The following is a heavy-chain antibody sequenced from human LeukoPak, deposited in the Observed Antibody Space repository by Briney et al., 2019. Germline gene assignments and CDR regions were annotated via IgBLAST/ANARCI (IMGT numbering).Heavy chain of an antibody. CDR2: IRGGGTDT. Sequence: GGSLRLSCAASGFTFSRYAMTWVRQAPGKGLEWVSDIRGGGTDTYYADPVKGRFTMSRDNSRHTVYLQVNGLRAEDTAVYYCAKDGKGYCSRDSCYLNTDYWGQGTLVTVSS. J-gene: IGHJ4*02. V-gene: IGHV3-23*01. D-gene: IGHD2-2*01. CDR1: GFTFSRYA. CDR3: AKDGKGYCSRDSCYLNTDY.